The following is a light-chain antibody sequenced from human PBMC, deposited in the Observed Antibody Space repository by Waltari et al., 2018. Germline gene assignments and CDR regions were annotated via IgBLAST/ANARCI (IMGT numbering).Light chain of an antibody. J-gene: IGLJ2*01. CDR3: NAYTRSASFV. Sequence: QSALTQPASVSGSPGQSLTTPCSGTSSDCGAPKHVSRFQKHPGKVPRPLITDVSERPSGVSDRFSGSKSGNTASLTISNLQAEDEADYYCNAYTRSASFVFGGGTKLTVL. CDR1: SSDCGAPKH. V-gene: IGLV2-14*01. CDR2: DVS.